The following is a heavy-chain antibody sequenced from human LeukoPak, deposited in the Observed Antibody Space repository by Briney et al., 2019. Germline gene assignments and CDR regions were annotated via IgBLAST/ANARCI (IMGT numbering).Heavy chain of an antibody. CDR3: ARRPYDSSGYHY. J-gene: IGHJ4*02. CDR2: INHSGST. CDR1: GGSFSGYY. D-gene: IGHD3-22*01. Sequence: PSETLSLTCAVYGGSFSGYYWSWIRQPPGKGLEWIGEINHSGSTNYNPSLKSRVTISVDTSKNQFSLKLSSVTAADTAVYYCARRPYDSSGYHYWGQGTLVTVSS. V-gene: IGHV4-34*01.